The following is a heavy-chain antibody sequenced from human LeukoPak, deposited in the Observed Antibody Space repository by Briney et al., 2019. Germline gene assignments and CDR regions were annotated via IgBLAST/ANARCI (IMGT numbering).Heavy chain of an antibody. CDR3: ARARPNWNPPGY. D-gene: IGHD1-1*01. CDR2: IYGSGST. CDR1: GDSISSNF. V-gene: IGHV4-59*01. J-gene: IGHJ4*02. Sequence: PSETLSLTCTVSGDSISSNFWSWIRQSPGKGLEWIGYIYGSGSTSYNPSLKSRVTISEDTSKNQFSLKLNPVTAADTAVYFCARARPNWNPPGYWGQGTLVTVSS.